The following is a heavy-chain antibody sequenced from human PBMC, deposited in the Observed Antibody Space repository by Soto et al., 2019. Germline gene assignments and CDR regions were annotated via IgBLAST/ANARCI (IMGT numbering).Heavy chain of an antibody. CDR2: IRSKALNYAT. CDR3: ARHITGDTTDYYYGMGI. V-gene: IGHV3-73*02. CDR1: GFTFSDSA. Sequence: EVQLVESGGGLVQPGGSLKLSCAASGFTFSDSAMHWVRQASGKGLEWLGRIRSKALNYATAHTAAVKGRFTVSRDDSKNTAYLQMNSLKTEDTAVYYCARHITGDTTDYYYGMGIWGQGTTVTVSS. D-gene: IGHD1-26*01. J-gene: IGHJ6*02.